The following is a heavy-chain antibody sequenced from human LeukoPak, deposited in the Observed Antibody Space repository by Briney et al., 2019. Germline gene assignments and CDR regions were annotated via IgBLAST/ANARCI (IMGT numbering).Heavy chain of an antibody. CDR2: ISSSSSTI. CDR1: GFTFSTYS. V-gene: IGHV3-48*02. J-gene: IGHJ6*02. CDR3: VQVVAAKDYYYYGMDV. D-gene: IGHD2-15*01. Sequence: PGGSLRLSCAASGFTFSTYSMNWVRQAPGKGLEWVSYISSSSSTIYYADSVKGRFTISRDNAKNSLYLQMNSLRDEDTAVYYCVQVVAAKDYYYYGMDVWGQGTTVTVSS.